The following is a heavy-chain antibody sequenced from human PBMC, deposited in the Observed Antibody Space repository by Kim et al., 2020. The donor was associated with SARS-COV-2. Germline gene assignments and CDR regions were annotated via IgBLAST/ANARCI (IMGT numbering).Heavy chain of an antibody. CDR3: AKMMIRGVFLFDY. CDR2: IGAGGTNI. V-gene: IGHV3-23*01. D-gene: IGHD3-10*01. J-gene: IGHJ4*02. CDR1: GFSFSSSG. Sequence: GGSLRLSCAASGFSFSSSGMTWVRQAPGKGLQWVSHIGAGGTNINYAESVRGRFTISRDNSKNTLYLQMNSLRAEDTALYYCAKMMIRGVFLFDYWGQGTLGSVSS.